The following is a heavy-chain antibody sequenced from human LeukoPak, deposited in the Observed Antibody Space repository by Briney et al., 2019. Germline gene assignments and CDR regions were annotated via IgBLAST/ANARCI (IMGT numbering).Heavy chain of an antibody. D-gene: IGHD4-23*01. Sequence: SETLSLTCTVSGGSISNYYWSWSRQPPGKGLGWIGYIFSTGNTNYNPYLKSRVTISVDTSQNQFSLRLTSVTAADTAVYYCARDYGGSGAFDIWAQGTMVTVSS. CDR2: IFSTGNT. V-gene: IGHV4-59*01. J-gene: IGHJ3*02. CDR3: ARDYGGSGAFDI. CDR1: GGSISNYY.